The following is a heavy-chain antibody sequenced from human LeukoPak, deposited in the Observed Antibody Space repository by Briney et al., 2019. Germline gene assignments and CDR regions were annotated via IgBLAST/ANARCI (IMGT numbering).Heavy chain of an antibody. CDR1: GYTFTNYW. J-gene: IGHJ5*02. D-gene: IGHD1-7*01. CDR2: ILHGDSNP. Sequence: GESLKISCKGSGYTFTNYWIGWVRQMPGKGLEWMGMILHGDSNPRYSPSFQGRVTFSADKSINTAYVQWGGLTASDTAIYYCARAIAPYKWDYVWFDPWGQGTLVTVSS. CDR3: ARAIAPYKWDYVWFDP. V-gene: IGHV5-51*01.